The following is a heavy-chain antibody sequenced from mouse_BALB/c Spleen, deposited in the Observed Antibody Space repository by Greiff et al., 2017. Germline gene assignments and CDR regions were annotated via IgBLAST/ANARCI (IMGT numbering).Heavy chain of an antibody. D-gene: IGHD2-4*01. V-gene: IGHV14-3*02. CDR1: GFNIKDTY. CDR2: IDPANGNT. CDR3: ALDRGLRDSFED. Sequence: VQLQQSGAELVKPGASVKLSCTASGFNIKDTYMHWVKQRPEQGLEWIGRIDPANGNTKYDPKFQGKATITADTSSNTAYLQLSSLTSEDTAVFFSALDRGLRDSFEDWGEGTTLTVSA. J-gene: IGHJ2*01.